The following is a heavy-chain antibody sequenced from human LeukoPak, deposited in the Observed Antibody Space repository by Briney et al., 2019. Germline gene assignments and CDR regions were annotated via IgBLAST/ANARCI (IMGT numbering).Heavy chain of an antibody. CDR3: AGTRPTYYDFWSGYPLGAFDI. D-gene: IGHD3-3*01. V-gene: IGHV4-59*01. Sequence: SETLSLTCTVSGGSISSYYWSWIRQPPGKGLEWIGYIYYSGSTNYNPSLKRRVTISVDTSKNQFSLKLSSVTAADTAVYYCAGTRPTYYDFWSGYPLGAFDIWGQGTMVTVSS. J-gene: IGHJ3*02. CDR1: GGSISSYY. CDR2: IYYSGST.